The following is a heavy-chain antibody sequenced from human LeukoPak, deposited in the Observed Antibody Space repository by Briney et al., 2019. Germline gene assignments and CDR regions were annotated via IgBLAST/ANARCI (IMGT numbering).Heavy chain of an antibody. CDR1: GFTFYDYG. CDR2: INWNGGST. D-gene: IGHD2-15*01. J-gene: IGHJ4*02. V-gene: IGHV3-20*04. CDR3: ARSVAASRDY. Sequence: GGALRLSCAASGFTFYDYGMSWVRQAPGKGLEWVSGINWNGGSTGYADSVKGRFTISRDNAKNSLYLQMNSLRAEDTALYYCARSVAASRDYWGQGTLVTVSS.